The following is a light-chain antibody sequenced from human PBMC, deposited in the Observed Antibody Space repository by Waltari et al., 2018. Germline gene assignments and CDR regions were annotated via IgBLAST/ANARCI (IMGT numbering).Light chain of an antibody. CDR1: SSDVGSYNL. CDR3: CSYAGSSTLL. J-gene: IGLJ2*01. Sequence: QSALTQPASVSGSPGQSITVSCTGTSSDVGSYNLVSWYQQHPGKAPKLMIYEGSKRPSGVSNRFSRSKSGNTASLTISGLQAEDEADYYCCSYAGSSTLLFGGGTKVTVL. V-gene: IGLV2-23*01. CDR2: EGS.